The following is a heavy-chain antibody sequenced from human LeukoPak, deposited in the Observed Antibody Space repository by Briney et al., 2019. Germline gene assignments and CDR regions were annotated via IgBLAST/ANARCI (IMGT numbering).Heavy chain of an antibody. CDR3: ASNGRYSSGWYGFDY. CDR1: GGSISSYY. V-gene: IGHV4-59*01. D-gene: IGHD6-19*01. CDR2: IYYSGST. J-gene: IGHJ4*02. Sequence: PSETLSLTCTASGGSISSYYWSWIRQPPGKGLEWIGYIYYSGSTNYNPSLKSRVTISVDTSKNQFSLKLSSVTAADTAVYYCASNGRYSSGWYGFDYWGQGTLVTVCS.